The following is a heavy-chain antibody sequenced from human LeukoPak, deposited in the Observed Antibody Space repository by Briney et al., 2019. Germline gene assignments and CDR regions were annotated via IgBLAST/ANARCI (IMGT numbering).Heavy chain of an antibody. Sequence: SRTLSLTCTVSGGSISSGSYYWSWIRQPAGKGLEWIGRIYTSGSTNYNPSLKSRVTISVDTSKNQFSLKLSSVTAADTAVYYCAREQGGFSYYYDSSGYYLWGQGTLVTVSS. V-gene: IGHV4-61*02. D-gene: IGHD3-22*01. CDR1: GGSISSGSYY. CDR3: AREQGGFSYYYDSSGYYL. CDR2: IYTSGST. J-gene: IGHJ5*02.